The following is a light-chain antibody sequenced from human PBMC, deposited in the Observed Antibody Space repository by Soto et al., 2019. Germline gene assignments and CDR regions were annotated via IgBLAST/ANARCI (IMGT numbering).Light chain of an antibody. V-gene: IGKV3-20*01. CDR1: QSVSSSY. CDR3: HQYGSSPRT. J-gene: IGKJ5*01. CDR2: GAS. Sequence: EIVLTQSPGTLSLSPGERATLSCRASQSVSSSYLAWYQQKPGQAPRLLIYGASSRATGIPDRFSGSGSGTDFTLTISRLEPEDFAVYYCHQYGSSPRTFGQGTRLENK.